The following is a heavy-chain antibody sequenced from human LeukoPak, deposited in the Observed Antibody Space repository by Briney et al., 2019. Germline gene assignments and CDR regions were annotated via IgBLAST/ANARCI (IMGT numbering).Heavy chain of an antibody. CDR2: IDWNGGST. V-gene: IGHV3-20*04. J-gene: IGHJ4*02. D-gene: IGHD3-16*01. Sequence: SGGTLRISCVASGWTFNDYDMTRISQAAGWGLEWGCGIDWNGGSTSYADSVKGRFTIYRDNAKNSLYLQMNSLRVEDTALYYCARGRRGLGECINWGLGTLVTVSS. CDR3: ARGRRGLGECIN. CDR1: GWTFNDYD.